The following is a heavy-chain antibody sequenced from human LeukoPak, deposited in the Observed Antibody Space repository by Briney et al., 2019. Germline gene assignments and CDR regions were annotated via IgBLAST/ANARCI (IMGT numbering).Heavy chain of an antibody. J-gene: IGHJ4*02. CDR3: ARGVTVSGSYRDFDY. CDR1: GYTFTSYA. Sequence: ASVKVSCKASGYTFTSYAMHWVRQAPGQRLEWMGWINAGNGNTKYSQKFQGRVTITRDTSASTAYMELSSLRSEDTAVYYCARGVTVSGSYRDFDYWGQGTLVTVSS. D-gene: IGHD3-10*01. CDR2: INAGNGNT. V-gene: IGHV1-3*01.